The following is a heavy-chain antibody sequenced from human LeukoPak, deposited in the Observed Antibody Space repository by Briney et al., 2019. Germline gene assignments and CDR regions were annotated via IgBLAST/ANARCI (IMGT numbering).Heavy chain of an antibody. Sequence: GESLRLSCAASGFTFDEYAMHRVRQTPGKRLEWVGLIMFDGSGIFYADSVKGRFAISRDNFKDSLYLQIHSLRIDDTALYYCAKGTVTELQAWGQGTLVTVSS. CDR1: GFTFDEYA. J-gene: IGHJ5*02. V-gene: IGHV3-43*01. CDR2: IMFDGSGI. D-gene: IGHD1-7*01. CDR3: AKGTVTELQA.